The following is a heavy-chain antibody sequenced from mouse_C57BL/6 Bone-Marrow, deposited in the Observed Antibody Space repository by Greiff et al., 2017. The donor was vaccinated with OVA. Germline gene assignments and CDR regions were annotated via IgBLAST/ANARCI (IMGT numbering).Heavy chain of an antibody. D-gene: IGHD1-1*01. J-gene: IGHJ3*01. CDR3: ARHGDYYGSSYPAWFAY. Sequence: EVQVVESGGGLVQPGESLTLSCESNEYKFPSHYMSWVRPPQEKRLELVAAINSDGGSTYYPDPMERRFTISSDNTKKTLYLQLSSLRSEDTALYYCARHGDYYGSSYPAWFAYWGQGTLVTVSA. CDR2: INSDGGST. CDR1: EYKFPSHY. V-gene: IGHV5-2*01.